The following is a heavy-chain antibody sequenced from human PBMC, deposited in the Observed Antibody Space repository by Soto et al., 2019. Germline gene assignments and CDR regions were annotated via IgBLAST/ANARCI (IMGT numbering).Heavy chain of an antibody. D-gene: IGHD1-1*01. J-gene: IGHJ4*02. CDR3: AREHGTTGYVLRY. V-gene: IGHV3-53*01. CDR1: GFSVTSNY. CDR2: IYAAGTT. Sequence: EVQLVESGGGLIQPGGSLRLSCAASGFSVTSNYMTWVRQPPGKGLEWLSIIYAAGTTYYADSVKGRFTISRDSSKNTLDLQMNSLRTEDTAVYYCAREHGTTGYVLRYWGQGTLVTVSS.